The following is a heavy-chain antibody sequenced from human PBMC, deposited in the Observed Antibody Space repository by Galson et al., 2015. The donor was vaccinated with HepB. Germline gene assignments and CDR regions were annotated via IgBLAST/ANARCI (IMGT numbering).Heavy chain of an antibody. J-gene: IGHJ4*02. CDR2: IRSKGYGGTI. CDR1: GFTFGDYA. D-gene: IGHD2-2*01. CDR3: SREVDCSGTSCHDC. V-gene: IGHV3-49*03. Sequence: SLRLSCAVSGFTFGDYAMSWFRQAPGKGLEWLGFIRSKGYGGTIEYAASVKGRFTISRDDSKSIAYLQMNSLKAEDSAVYYCSREVDCSGTSCHDCWGQGTLVTVSS.